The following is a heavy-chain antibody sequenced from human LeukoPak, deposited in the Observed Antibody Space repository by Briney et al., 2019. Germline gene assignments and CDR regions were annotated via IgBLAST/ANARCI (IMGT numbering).Heavy chain of an antibody. Sequence: PGGSLRLSCAAPGFSFSRSSMGWVRQAPGKGVEWVSSITASSTYIYYADSVKGRFTISRDNVEKSVSLQMNSLRAEDTAVYYCAREYYYDEDAGNYWGQGTLVTVSS. D-gene: IGHD3-22*01. V-gene: IGHV3-21*01. CDR2: ITASSTYI. CDR3: AREYYYDEDAGNY. J-gene: IGHJ4*02. CDR1: GFSFSRSS.